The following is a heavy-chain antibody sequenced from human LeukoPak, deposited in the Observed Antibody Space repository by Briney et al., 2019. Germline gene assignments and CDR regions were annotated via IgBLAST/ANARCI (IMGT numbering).Heavy chain of an antibody. CDR3: ATGISIYCSSTSCRFDP. CDR2: FDPEDGET. Sequence: AASVKVSCKVSGYTLTELSMHWVRQAPGKGLEWMGGFDPEDGETIYAQKFQGRVTMTEDTSTDTAYMELSSLRSEDTAVYYCATGISIYCSSTSCRFDPWGQGTLVTVSS. J-gene: IGHJ5*02. CDR1: GYTLTELS. D-gene: IGHD2-2*01. V-gene: IGHV1-24*01.